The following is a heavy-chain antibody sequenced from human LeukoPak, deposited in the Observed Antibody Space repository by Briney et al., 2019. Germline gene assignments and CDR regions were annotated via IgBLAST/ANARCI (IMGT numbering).Heavy chain of an antibody. V-gene: IGHV1-8*01. J-gene: IGHJ6*02. Sequence: GASVKVSCKASGYTFTIYDINWVRQAPGQGLEWVGWMNPNSGGTVYAQTFQDRVTTTRDTSIGTAYMELNSLRSEDTAVYYCARGREDLRYFDWLLRDYYYYGMDVWGQGTTVTVSS. CDR2: MNPNSGGT. CDR1: GYTFTIYD. D-gene: IGHD3-9*01. CDR3: ARGREDLRYFDWLLRDYYYYGMDV.